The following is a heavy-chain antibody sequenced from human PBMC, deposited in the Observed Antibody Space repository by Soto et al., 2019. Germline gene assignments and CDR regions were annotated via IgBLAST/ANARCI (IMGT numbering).Heavy chain of an antibody. D-gene: IGHD3-10*01. CDR1: SGPSKSHN. CDR3: VRQGIGFLHGLVDV. J-gene: IGHJ6*01. Sequence: QVQVQQSGPGRVKPSETLSLTCTVSSGPSKSHNWGWIRQPPGRGLEWIGYVYDTWRPSYNPSLTRRVTASADTSTNRTSPTLRVVTAADTAVYYCVRQGIGFLHGLVDVWGQGTTVIVSS. V-gene: IGHV4-59*08. CDR2: VYDTWRP.